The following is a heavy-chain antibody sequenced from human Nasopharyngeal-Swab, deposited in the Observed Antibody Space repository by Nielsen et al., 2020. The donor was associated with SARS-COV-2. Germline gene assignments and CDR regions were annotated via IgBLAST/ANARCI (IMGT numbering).Heavy chain of an antibody. CDR1: GYPFTNYY. CDR3: ARDDYGDYGYFGH. Sequence: ASVKVSCKASGYPFTNYYIHWVRQAPGQGLEWMGWINPHSRGTKYAQKFQGRVTMTSDTSINTAYMELRRLRSDDTAVYYCARDDYGDYGYFGHWGQGTLVTVSS. D-gene: IGHD4-17*01. V-gene: IGHV1-2*02. CDR2: INPHSRGT. J-gene: IGHJ4*02.